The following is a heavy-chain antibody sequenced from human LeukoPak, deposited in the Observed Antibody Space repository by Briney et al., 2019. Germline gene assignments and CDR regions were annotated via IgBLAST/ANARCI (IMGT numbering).Heavy chain of an antibody. V-gene: IGHV3-30*03. J-gene: IGHJ6*03. Sequence: GALRLSCVTSGFTFSSYGMHWVRQVPGKGLEWVAVISYDAKSNYQVDSMKGRFTISRDNAKNSLYLQMNSLRAEDTAVYYCARSPRPRHYYYYYYMDVWGKGTTVTISS. CDR1: GFTFSSYG. CDR3: ARSPRPRHYYYYYYMDV. CDR2: ISYDAKSN.